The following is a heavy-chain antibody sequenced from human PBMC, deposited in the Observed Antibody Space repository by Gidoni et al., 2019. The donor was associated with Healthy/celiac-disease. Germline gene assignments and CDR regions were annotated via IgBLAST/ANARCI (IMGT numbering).Heavy chain of an antibody. D-gene: IGHD2-15*01. CDR1: GGSISSGSYY. Sequence: QVQLQESGPGLVKPSQTLSLTCTVSGGSISSGSYYWSWIRQPAGKGLEWIGRIYTSGSTNYNPSLKSRVTISVDTSKNQCSLKLSSVTAADTAVYYCATEPMVGYCSGGSCYSESIFDYWGQGTLVTVSS. V-gene: IGHV4-61*02. CDR2: IYTSGST. J-gene: IGHJ4*02. CDR3: ATEPMVGYCSGGSCYSESIFDY.